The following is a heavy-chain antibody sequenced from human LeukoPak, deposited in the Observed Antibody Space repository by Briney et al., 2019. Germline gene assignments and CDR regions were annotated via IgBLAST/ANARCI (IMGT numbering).Heavy chain of an antibody. CDR3: ARVQWLAPQYYFDY. CDR1: GYTFTSYG. CDR2: ISAYNGNT. V-gene: IGHV1-18*01. J-gene: IGHJ4*02. Sequence: GASVKVSCKASGYTFTSYGISWVRQAPGQGLEWMGWISAYNGNTNYAQKLQGRVTMTTDTSTSTAYMKLRSLRSDDTAVYYCARVQWLAPQYYFDYWGQGTLVTVSS. D-gene: IGHD6-19*01.